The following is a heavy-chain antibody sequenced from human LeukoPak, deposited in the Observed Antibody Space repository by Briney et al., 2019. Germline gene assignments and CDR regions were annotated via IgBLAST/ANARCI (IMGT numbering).Heavy chain of an antibody. CDR1: GGSINSYY. CDR3: ARSAYSSGQFDY. CDR2: IYHSGST. J-gene: IGHJ4*02. D-gene: IGHD6-19*01. V-gene: IGHV4-59*08. Sequence: SETLSLTCTVSGGSINSYYWSWIRQPPGKGLEWIGNIYHSGSTYYNPSLKSRVTISGDTPKNQFSLKLSSVTAADTAVYYCARSAYSSGQFDYWGQGTLVTVSS.